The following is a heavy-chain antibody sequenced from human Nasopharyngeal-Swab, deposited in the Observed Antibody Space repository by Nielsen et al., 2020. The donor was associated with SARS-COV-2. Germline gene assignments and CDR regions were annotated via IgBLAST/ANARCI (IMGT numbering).Heavy chain of an antibody. D-gene: IGHD3-9*01. V-gene: IGHV1-69*13. CDR3: ARSSAYYDILTGYYPLFDY. J-gene: IGHJ4*02. CDR1: GGTFSSYA. CDR2: IIPIFGTA. Sequence: SVKVSCKASGGTFSSYAISWVRQAPGQGLEWMGEIIPIFGTANYAQKFQGRVTITADESTSTAYMELSSLRSEDTAVYYCARSSAYYDILTGYYPLFDYWGQGTLVTVSS.